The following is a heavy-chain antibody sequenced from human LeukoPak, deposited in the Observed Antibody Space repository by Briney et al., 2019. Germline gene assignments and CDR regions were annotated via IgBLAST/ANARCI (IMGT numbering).Heavy chain of an antibody. CDR3: ARGLWAVTTRGYFDY. J-gene: IGHJ4*02. V-gene: IGHV3-21*01. CDR1: GFTFSSYS. CDR2: ISSSSSYI. D-gene: IGHD4-17*01. Sequence: PGGSLRLSCAASGFTFSSYSMNWVRQATGKGLEWVSSISSSSSYIYYADSVKGRFTISRDNAKNSLYLQMNSLRAEDTAVYYCARGLWAVTTRGYFDYWGQGTLVTVSS.